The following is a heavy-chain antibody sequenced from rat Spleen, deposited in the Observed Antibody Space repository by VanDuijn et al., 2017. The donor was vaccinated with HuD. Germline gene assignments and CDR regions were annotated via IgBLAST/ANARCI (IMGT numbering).Heavy chain of an antibody. V-gene: IGHV5-29*01. D-gene: IGHD1-1*01. CDR1: GFTFSNYG. CDR3: ARPMGYYSGEDYFDY. J-gene: IGHJ2*01. Sequence: EVKLVESGGGLVQPGRSLKLSCAASGFTFSNYGMHWIRQAPTKGLEWVATIIYDGSSTYYRDSVKGRFTISRDNAKSTLYLQMDSLRSEDTATYYCARPMGYYSGEDYFDYWGQGVMVTVSS. CDR2: IIYDGSST.